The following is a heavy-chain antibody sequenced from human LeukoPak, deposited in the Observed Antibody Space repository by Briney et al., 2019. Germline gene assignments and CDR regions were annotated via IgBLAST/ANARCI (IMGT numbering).Heavy chain of an antibody. J-gene: IGHJ4*02. Sequence: PGGSLRLSCAASGFTFSNYAMSWVRQAPGRGLEWVSSISANGGGTYYADSVKGRFTVSRDNSQNTLYLQMNSLRAEDTAVYYCAKATKSIVVDNYFDYWGQGALVTVPS. CDR2: ISANGGGT. CDR1: GFTFSNYA. CDR3: AKATKSIVVDNYFDY. V-gene: IGHV3-23*01. D-gene: IGHD3-22*01.